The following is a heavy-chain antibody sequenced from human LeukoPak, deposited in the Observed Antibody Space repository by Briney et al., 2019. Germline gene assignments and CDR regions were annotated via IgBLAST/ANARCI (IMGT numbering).Heavy chain of an antibody. V-gene: IGHV4-59*01. CDR2: FYHSGST. D-gene: IGHD4-17*01. CDR3: ARGRDYFSVDY. J-gene: IGHJ4*02. Sequence: SETLSLTCTVSGGSISSYYGSWIRQPPGKGLEWIGYFYHSGSTNSNPSLKSRVTISADTSQNRFSLKLTSVTAADTAVYYCARGRDYFSVDYWGQGTLVTVSP. CDR1: GGSISSYY.